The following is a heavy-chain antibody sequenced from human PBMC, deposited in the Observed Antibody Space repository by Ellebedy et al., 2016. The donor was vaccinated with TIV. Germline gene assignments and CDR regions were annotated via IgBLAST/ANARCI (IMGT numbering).Heavy chain of an antibody. D-gene: IGHD1-1*01. V-gene: IGHV3-23*01. CDR3: VRSKGGYSRFDY. Sequence: GESLKISCAASGFTFTTYAMGWVRQAPGKGLEWVSAISGSGRTTYYADSVNGRFTISKDNSENTQYLEMDSLRTDDTAVYFCVRSKGGYSRFDYWGQGTLVTVSS. CDR2: ISGSGRTT. CDR1: GFTFTTYA. J-gene: IGHJ4*02.